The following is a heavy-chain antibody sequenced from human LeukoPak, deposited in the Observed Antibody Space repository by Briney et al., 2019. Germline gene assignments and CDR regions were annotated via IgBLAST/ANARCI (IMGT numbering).Heavy chain of an antibody. CDR1: GDSMISTNW. Sequence: NPSETLSLTCAVSGDSMISTNWWSWVRQPPGKGLELIGEIYHTGSTNYNPSLKSRVTISVDTSKNQFSLKLSSVTAADTAVYYCAGGVLPSYYYYYYYMDVWGKGTTVTISS. D-gene: IGHD3-10*01. CDR2: IYHTGST. CDR3: AGGVLPSYYYYYYYMDV. V-gene: IGHV4-4*02. J-gene: IGHJ6*03.